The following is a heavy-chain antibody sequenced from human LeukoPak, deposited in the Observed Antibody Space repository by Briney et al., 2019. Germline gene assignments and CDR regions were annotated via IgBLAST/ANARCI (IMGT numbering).Heavy chain of an antibody. Sequence: GGSLRLSCAASGFTFRNYAVVWVRQAPGKGLEWVSAITGSGGTTYYTDSVRGRFTIYRDNSKNTLYLQMNSLRGEDTAVYYCGKDPNGDYVGAFDFQRWGQGTLVTVSS. V-gene: IGHV3-23*01. CDR1: GFTFRNYA. J-gene: IGHJ1*01. CDR2: ITGSGGTT. D-gene: IGHD4-17*01. CDR3: GKDPNGDYVGAFDFQR.